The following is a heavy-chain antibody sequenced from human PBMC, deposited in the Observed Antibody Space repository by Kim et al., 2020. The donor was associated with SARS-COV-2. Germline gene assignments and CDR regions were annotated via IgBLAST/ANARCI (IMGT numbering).Heavy chain of an antibody. Sequence: SETLSLTCTVSGGSISSGGYYWSWIRQHPGKGLEWIGYIYYSGSTYYNPSLKSRVTISVDTSKNQFSLKLSSVTAADTAVYYCASSDFWSGYYRIDYWGQGTLVTVSS. CDR1: GGSISSGGYY. D-gene: IGHD3-3*01. V-gene: IGHV4-31*03. CDR2: IYYSGST. J-gene: IGHJ4*02. CDR3: ASSDFWSGYYRIDY.